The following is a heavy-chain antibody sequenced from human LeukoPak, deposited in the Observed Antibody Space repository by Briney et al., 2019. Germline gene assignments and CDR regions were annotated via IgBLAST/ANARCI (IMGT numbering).Heavy chain of an antibody. CDR1: GGSFSGYY. CDR3: SRGPGYLAYYYGMDV. CDR2: INHSGST. V-gene: IGHV4-34*01. D-gene: IGHD3-9*01. Sequence: PSETLSLTCAVFGGSFSGYYWSWIRKPPGKGLDWIGEINHSGSTNYNSSLKSRVTISVDTSKNQFSLKLSSVTAADTAVYYCSRGPGYLAYYYGMDVWGQGTTVTVSS. J-gene: IGHJ6*02.